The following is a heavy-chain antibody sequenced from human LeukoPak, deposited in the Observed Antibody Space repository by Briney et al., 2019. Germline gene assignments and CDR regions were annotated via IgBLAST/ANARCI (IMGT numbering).Heavy chain of an antibody. J-gene: IGHJ5*02. V-gene: IGHV3-23*01. D-gene: IGHD3-10*01. Sequence: GGSXRLSCAASGFTFSSYAMSWVRQAPGKGLEWVSAISGSGGSTYYADSVKGRFTISRDNSKNTLYLQMNILRAEDTAVYYCAKDRSEDTMVRGVIITDNWFDPWGQGTLVTVSS. CDR3: AKDRSEDTMVRGVIITDNWFDP. CDR1: GFTFSSYA. CDR2: ISGSGGST.